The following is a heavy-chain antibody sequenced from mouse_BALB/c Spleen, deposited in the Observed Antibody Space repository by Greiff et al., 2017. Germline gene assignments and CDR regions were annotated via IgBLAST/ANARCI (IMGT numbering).Heavy chain of an antibody. Sequence: DVKLQESGGGLVKPGGSLKLSCAASGFTFSSYAMSWVRQTPEKRLEWVASISSGGSTYYPDSVKGRFTISRDNARNILYLQMSSLRSEDTAMYYCAIITTATGFDYWGQGTTLTVSS. CDR2: ISSGGST. CDR3: AIITTATGFDY. D-gene: IGHD1-2*01. J-gene: IGHJ2*01. V-gene: IGHV5-6-5*01. CDR1: GFTFSSYA.